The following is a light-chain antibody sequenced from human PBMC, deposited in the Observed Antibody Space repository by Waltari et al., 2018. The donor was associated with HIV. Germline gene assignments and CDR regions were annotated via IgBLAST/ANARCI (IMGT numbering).Light chain of an antibody. Sequence: NFMLTQPHSVSASPGKTVTISCTGSSGRVASNYVQWYQRRPGSAPTTVIYKDDQRPSGVPDRFSGSINSSSNSASLTISGLKTEDEADYYCQSFHGITAVFGGGTKLTVL. J-gene: IGLJ3*02. CDR2: KDD. V-gene: IGLV6-57*02. CDR1: SGRVASNY. CDR3: QSFHGITAV.